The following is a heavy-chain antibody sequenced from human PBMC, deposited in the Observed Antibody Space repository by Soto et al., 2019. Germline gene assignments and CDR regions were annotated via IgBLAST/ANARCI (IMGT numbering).Heavy chain of an antibody. J-gene: IGHJ6*02. V-gene: IGHV3-74*01. CDR1: GFTFSNYW. CDR2: VNFDGRTT. Sequence: EEQLVESGGGLVQPGGSLRVSCAASGFTFSNYWMHWVRQVPGKGLVWVSRVNFDGRTTNYADSVKGRFTISSDNARNTVYLQMNSLRAEDTAVYYWGRGIQTYYGVDVWGQGTTVTVSS. CDR3: GRGIQTYYGVDV.